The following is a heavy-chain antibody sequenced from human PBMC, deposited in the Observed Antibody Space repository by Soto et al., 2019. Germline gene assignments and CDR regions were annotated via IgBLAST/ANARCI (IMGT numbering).Heavy chain of an antibody. CDR2: IYYSGST. CDR1: GGSISTYY. Sequence: QVQLQESGPGLVKPSETLSLTCTVSGGSISTYYWSWIRQPPGKGLEWIGYIYYSGSTNYNPSLRSRVTISVDTSKNQFSLKLSSVTAADTAVYYCARVWDSPNLNWYFDLWGRGTLVTVSS. D-gene: IGHD3-16*01. J-gene: IGHJ2*01. CDR3: ARVWDSPNLNWYFDL. V-gene: IGHV4-59*01.